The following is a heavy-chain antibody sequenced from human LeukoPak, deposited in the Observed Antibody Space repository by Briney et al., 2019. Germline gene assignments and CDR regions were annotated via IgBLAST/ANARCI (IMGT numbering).Heavy chain of an antibody. D-gene: IGHD1-26*01. CDR1: GGSISSYY. J-gene: IGHJ5*02. Sequence: SETLSLTCTVSGGSISSYYWSWIRQPPGKGLEWIGSIYYSGSTYYNPSLKSRVTISVDTSKNQFSLKLSSVTAADTAVYYCARGIGTLNWFDPWGQGTLVTVSS. V-gene: IGHV4-59*12. CDR3: ARGIGTLNWFDP. CDR2: IYYSGST.